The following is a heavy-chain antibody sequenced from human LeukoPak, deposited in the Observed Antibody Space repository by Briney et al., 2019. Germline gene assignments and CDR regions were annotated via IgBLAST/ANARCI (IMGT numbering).Heavy chain of an antibody. CDR1: GFTFSSYA. CDR2: ISGSGGST. D-gene: IGHD6-13*01. J-gene: IGHJ4*02. V-gene: IGHV3-23*01. CDR3: AKDTRYSSSPEYPDY. Sequence: GGSLRLSCAASGFTFSSYAMSWVRQAPGKGLECVSGISGSGGSTYYADSVKGRFTIPRDNSKNTLYLQMNSLRAEDTAVYYCAKDTRYSSSPEYPDYWGQGTLVTVSS.